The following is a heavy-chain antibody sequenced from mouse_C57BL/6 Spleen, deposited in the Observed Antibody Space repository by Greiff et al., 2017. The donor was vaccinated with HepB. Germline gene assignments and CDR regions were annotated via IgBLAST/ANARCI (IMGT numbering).Heavy chain of an antibody. J-gene: IGHJ4*01. V-gene: IGHV7-3*01. CDR2: IRNKANGYTT. D-gene: IGHD2-4*01. CDR3: ARYPIYDYDGYYYAMDY. CDR1: GFTFTDYY. Sequence: EVKLVESGGGLVQPGGSLSLSCAASGFTFTDYYMSWVRQPPGKALEWLGFIRNKANGYTTEYSASVKGRFTISRDNSQSILYLQMNALRAEDSATYYCARYPIYDYDGYYYAMDYWGQGTSVTVSS.